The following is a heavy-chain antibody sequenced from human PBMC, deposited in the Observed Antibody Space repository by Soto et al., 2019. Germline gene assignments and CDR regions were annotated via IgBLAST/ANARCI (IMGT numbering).Heavy chain of an antibody. CDR3: ARPRMTTGPFDY. D-gene: IGHD4-17*01. J-gene: IGHJ4*02. V-gene: IGHV3-33*01. CDR2: IWYDGSNK. Sequence: QVQLVESGGGVVQPGRSLRLSCAASGFTFSSYGMHWVRQAPGKGLEWVAVIWYDGSNKYYADSVKGRFTISRDNSKNTLYLQMNSLRAEDTAVYYYARPRMTTGPFDYWGQGTLVTVSS. CDR1: GFTFSSYG.